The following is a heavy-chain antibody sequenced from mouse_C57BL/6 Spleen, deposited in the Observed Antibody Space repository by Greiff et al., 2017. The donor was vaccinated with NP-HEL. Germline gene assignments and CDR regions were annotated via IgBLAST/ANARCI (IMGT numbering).Heavy chain of an antibody. V-gene: IGHV1-82*01. Sequence: QVQLQQSGPELVKPGASVKISCKASGYAFSSSWMNWVKQRPGKGLEWIGRIYPGDGDTNYNGKFKGKATLTADKSSSTAYMQRSSLTSEDSAVYFCARDGNYYWGQGTTLTVSS. J-gene: IGHJ2*01. D-gene: IGHD2-1*01. CDR1: GYAFSSSW. CDR2: IYPGDGDT. CDR3: ARDGNYY.